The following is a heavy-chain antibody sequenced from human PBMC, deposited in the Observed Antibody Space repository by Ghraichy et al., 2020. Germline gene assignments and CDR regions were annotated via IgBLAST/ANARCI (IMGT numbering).Heavy chain of an antibody. CDR1: GYSFSTYD. Sequence: ASVKVSCKASGYSFSTYDVHWLRQATGQGLEWMGWMNPSSGETGYAQKFQGRVTMTRNTSISTAYMELSSLRSEDTAVYYCARAPAALYCSGSTCYYPLDYWGQGTLVTVSS. J-gene: IGHJ4*02. CDR2: MNPSSGET. CDR3: ARAPAALYCSGSTCYYPLDY. V-gene: IGHV1-8*01. D-gene: IGHD2-15*01.